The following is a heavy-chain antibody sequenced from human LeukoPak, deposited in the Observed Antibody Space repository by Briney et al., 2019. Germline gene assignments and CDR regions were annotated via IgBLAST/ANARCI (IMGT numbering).Heavy chain of an antibody. CDR3: ARHLRYFDWLSGMDV. J-gene: IGHJ6*02. CDR2: IYYSGST. V-gene: IGHV4-59*08. CDR1: GVSISSYY. Sequence: SETLSLTCTVSGVSISSYYWSWIRQPPGKGLEWIGHIYYSGSTNYNTSLESRVTISVDTSKNQFSLTLSSVTAAETAVYSCARHLRYFDWLSGMDVWGQGTTVTVSS. D-gene: IGHD3-9*01.